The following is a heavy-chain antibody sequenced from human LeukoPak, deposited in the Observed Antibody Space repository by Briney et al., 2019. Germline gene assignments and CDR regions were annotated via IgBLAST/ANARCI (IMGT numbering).Heavy chain of an antibody. CDR1: GGSFSGYY. V-gene: IGHV4-59*08. CDR3: AGSPYTSGYYFDY. Sequence: PSETLSLTCAVYGGSFSGYYWSWIRQPPGKGLEWIGYIYYSGSTNYNPSLKSRVTISVDTSKNQFSLKLSSVTAADTAVYYCAGSPYTSGYYFDYWGQGTLVTVSS. J-gene: IGHJ4*02. D-gene: IGHD3-10*01. CDR2: IYYSGST.